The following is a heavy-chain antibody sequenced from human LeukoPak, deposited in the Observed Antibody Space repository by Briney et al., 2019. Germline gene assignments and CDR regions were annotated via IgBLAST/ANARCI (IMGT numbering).Heavy chain of an antibody. D-gene: IGHD6-13*01. V-gene: IGHV4-31*03. CDR1: GGSISSGGYY. CDR2: IYYSGST. CDR3: ARGGIAAAATRWFDP. Sequence: SETLSLTCTVSGGSISSGGYYWSWIRQHPGKGLEWIGYIYYSGSTYYNPSLKSRVTISVDTSKNQFSLKLSSVTAADTAVYYRARGGIAAAATRWFDPWGQGTVVTVSS. J-gene: IGHJ5*02.